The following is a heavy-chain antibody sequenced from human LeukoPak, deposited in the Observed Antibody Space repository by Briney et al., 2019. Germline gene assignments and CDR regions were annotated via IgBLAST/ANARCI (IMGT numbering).Heavy chain of an antibody. J-gene: IGHJ6*03. CDR1: GGTFSSYA. D-gene: IGHD6-13*01. V-gene: IGHV1-69*05. CDR3: ARVSIAAAGTISGYYYYMDV. CDR2: IIPIFGTA. Sequence: GASVKVSCKASGGTFSSYAISWVRQAPGQGLEWMGGIIPIFGTANYAQKFQGRVTITTDESTSTAYMELSRLRSDDTAVYYCARVSIAAAGTISGYYYYMDVWGKGTTVTVSS.